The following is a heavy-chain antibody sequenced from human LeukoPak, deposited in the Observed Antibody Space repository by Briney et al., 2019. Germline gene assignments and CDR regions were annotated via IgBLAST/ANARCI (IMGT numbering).Heavy chain of an antibody. D-gene: IGHD5-18*01. J-gene: IGHJ3*02. V-gene: IGHV4-59*08. CDR3: ARRRADTSVGDTFDI. Sequence: SETLSLTCTVSGGSSSNSYYWSWIPQPPGKGLEWIGFIDDSGSTNYNPSLKSRVTISIDTSKNQFSLRLSSVTAADTAVYYCARRRADTSVGDTFDIWGQGTMVTVSS. CDR1: GGSSSNSYY. CDR2: IDDSGST.